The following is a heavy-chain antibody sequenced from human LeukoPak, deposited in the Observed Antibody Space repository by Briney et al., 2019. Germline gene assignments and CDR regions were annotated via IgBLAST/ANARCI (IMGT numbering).Heavy chain of an antibody. CDR1: GGSISSYY. J-gene: IGHJ4*02. D-gene: IGHD6-6*01. Sequence: SETLSLTCTVSGGSISSYYWSWIRQPPGKGLEWIGYIYYSGSTNYNPSLKSRVTISVDTSKNQFSLKLSSVTAADTAVYYCARVGVPVRSSSSRKYYFDYWGQGTLVTVSS. V-gene: IGHV4-59*08. CDR3: ARVGVPVRSSSSRKYYFDY. CDR2: IYYSGST.